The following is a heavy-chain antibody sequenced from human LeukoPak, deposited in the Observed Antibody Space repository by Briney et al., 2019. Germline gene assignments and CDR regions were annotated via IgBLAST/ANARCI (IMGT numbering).Heavy chain of an antibody. V-gene: IGHV1-18*04. CDR3: ARDLDGTFDY. D-gene: IGHD1-7*01. Sequence: ASVKVSCKASGYTFTGYYMHWVRQAPGQGLEWMGWISAYNGNTDYAQKLQGRVTMTTDTSTSTAYMELRSLRSDDTAVYYCARDLDGTFDYWGQGTLVTVSS. CDR2: ISAYNGNT. CDR1: GYTFTGYY. J-gene: IGHJ4*02.